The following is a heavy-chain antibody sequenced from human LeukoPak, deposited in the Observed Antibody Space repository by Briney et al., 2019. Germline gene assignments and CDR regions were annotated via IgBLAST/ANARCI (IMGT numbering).Heavy chain of an antibody. V-gene: IGHV4-38-2*02. CDR3: ARDRLTASPANFDY. Sequence: SETLSLTCTVSGYSISSGYYWGWIRQPPGKGLEWIGSIYHSGSTYYNPSLKSRVTISVDTSKNQFSLKLSSVTAADTAVYYCARDRLTASPANFDYWGQGTLVTVPS. CDR2: IYHSGST. CDR1: GYSISSGYY. D-gene: IGHD1-14*01. J-gene: IGHJ4*02.